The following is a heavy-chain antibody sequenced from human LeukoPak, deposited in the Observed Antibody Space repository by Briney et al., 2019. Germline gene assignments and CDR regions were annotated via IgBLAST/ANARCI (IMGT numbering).Heavy chain of an antibody. Sequence: GGSLRLSCAASGFTFSSYWMHWVRQAPGKGLVWVSRINSDGSSTSYADSVKGRFTISRDNAKNTLYLQMNSLRAEDTAVYYCAREPYYYDSSPGGDHSGQGTLVTVSS. CDR1: GFTFSSYW. V-gene: IGHV3-74*01. D-gene: IGHD3-22*01. CDR3: AREPYYYDSSPGGDH. CDR2: INSDGSST. J-gene: IGHJ4*02.